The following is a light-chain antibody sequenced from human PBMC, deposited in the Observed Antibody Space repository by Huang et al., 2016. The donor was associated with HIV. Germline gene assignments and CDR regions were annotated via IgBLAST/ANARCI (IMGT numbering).Light chain of an antibody. CDR3: MQSLQSLT. CDR2: MAS. J-gene: IGKJ4*01. V-gene: IGKV2-28*01. Sequence: DIVMTQSPLSLPVTPGESASISCRSSQSLVHDNGYSYLDWDLQKPGQSPQVLIYMASVRAPGIPDRFTGGGSGTNFTLEVNRVDAEDVGTYYCMQSLQSLTFGGGTRLEIK. CDR1: QSLVHDNGYSY.